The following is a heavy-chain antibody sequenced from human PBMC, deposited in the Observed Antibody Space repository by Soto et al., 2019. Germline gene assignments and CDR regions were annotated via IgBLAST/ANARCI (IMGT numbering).Heavy chain of an antibody. J-gene: IGHJ6*03. CDR1: GGSISSFY. CDR3: ARHLNYYYMDV. V-gene: IGHV4-59*08. Sequence: SETLSLTCTVSGGSISSFYWTWIRQPPGKGLEWIGYLYYSGSTNYNPSLKSRVTISVDTSKNQYSLKLSSVTAADTAVYYCARHLNYYYMDVWGKGTTVTVSS. CDR2: LYYSGST.